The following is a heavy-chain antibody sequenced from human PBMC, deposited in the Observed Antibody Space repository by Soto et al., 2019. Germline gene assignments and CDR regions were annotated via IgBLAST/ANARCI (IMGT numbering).Heavy chain of an antibody. Sequence: PSETLSLTCTVSGDSISSSAYYWGWIRQPPGKGLEWIGNIYSSGSTFYNPSLKSRVTISVDTFKNQFSLSLISVTAADTAVYYCARQGSGSSFDYWGQGTLVTVSS. CDR2: IYSSGST. CDR3: ARQGSGSSFDY. CDR1: GDSISSSAYY. D-gene: IGHD3-10*01. V-gene: IGHV4-39*01. J-gene: IGHJ4*01.